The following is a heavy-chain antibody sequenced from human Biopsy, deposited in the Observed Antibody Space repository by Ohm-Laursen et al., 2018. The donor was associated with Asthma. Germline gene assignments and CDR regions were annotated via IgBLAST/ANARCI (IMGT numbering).Heavy chain of an antibody. Sequence: ASVSVSCKASGYNFISFAIHWVRQAPGQRLEWMGWVNTGNGDTKYSQKFQGRVTITRDTSASTAYMELRSLRSEDTATYYCTRTYYDFLTGQVKDVFGVWGQGTMVTVSS. V-gene: IGHV1-3*04. CDR2: VNTGNGDT. CDR3: TRTYYDFLTGQVKDVFGV. J-gene: IGHJ3*01. D-gene: IGHD3-9*01. CDR1: GYNFISFA.